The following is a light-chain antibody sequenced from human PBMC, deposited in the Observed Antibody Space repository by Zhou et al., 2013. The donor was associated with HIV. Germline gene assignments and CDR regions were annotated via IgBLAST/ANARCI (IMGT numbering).Light chain of an antibody. V-gene: IGKV3-20*01. Sequence: EIVLTQSPGTLSLSPGERATLSCRASQSLTNNYLAWYQQRPGQAPRLLIYAASSLQSGVPSRFSGSGSGTDFTLTISSLQPEDSATYYCQQSYTTLFTFGPGTKVDIK. CDR3: QQSYTTLFT. CDR1: QSLTNNY. J-gene: IGKJ3*01. CDR2: AAS.